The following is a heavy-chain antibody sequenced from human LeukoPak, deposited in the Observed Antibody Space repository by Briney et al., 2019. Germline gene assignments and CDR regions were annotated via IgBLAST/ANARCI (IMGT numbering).Heavy chain of an antibody. J-gene: IGHJ3*02. CDR2: IKSKTDGGTT. CDR1: GFPFSNAW. D-gene: IGHD3-10*01. CDR3: TTWIRYYGSGSYFAFDI. V-gene: IGHV3-15*01. Sequence: GGSLRLSCAASGFPFSNAWMSWVRQAPGKGLEWGGRIKSKTDGGTTDYAAPVKGRFTISRDDSKNTMYQQMNSLKTEDAAVYYCTTWIRYYGSGSYFAFDIWGQGTMVTVSS.